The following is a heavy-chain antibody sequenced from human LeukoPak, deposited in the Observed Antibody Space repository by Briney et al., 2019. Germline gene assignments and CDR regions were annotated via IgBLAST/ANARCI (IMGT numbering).Heavy chain of an antibody. Sequence: ASVKVSCKASGYTFPSYFMHWVRQAPGQGLEWMGIINPTGGSTTYAQKFQGRVTTTRDTSTSTVYMELSSLRSDDTAVYYCARTAARRFDYWGQGTLVTVSS. CDR1: GYTFPSYF. CDR2: INPTGGST. V-gene: IGHV1-46*01. D-gene: IGHD6-6*01. CDR3: ARTAARRFDY. J-gene: IGHJ4*02.